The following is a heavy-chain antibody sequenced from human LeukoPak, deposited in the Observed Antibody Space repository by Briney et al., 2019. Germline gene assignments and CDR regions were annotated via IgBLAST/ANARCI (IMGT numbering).Heavy chain of an antibody. CDR3: ARSPEYYFDY. V-gene: IGHV4-31*03. Sequence: PSQTLSLTCTVSGGSISGGVYYWSSIRPHPGKGLEWIGYIYYSGSTYYNPSLKSRVTISVDTSENQFSLKLTSVTAADTAVYYCARSPEYYFDYWGQGTLVTVSS. J-gene: IGHJ4*02. D-gene: IGHD1-14*01. CDR2: IYYSGST. CDR1: GGSISGGVYY.